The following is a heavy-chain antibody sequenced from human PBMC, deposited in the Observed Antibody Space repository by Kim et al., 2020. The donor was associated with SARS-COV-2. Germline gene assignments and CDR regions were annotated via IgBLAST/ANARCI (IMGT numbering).Heavy chain of an antibody. Sequence: NDYAVSAKSRITINPDTSKNQFSLQLNSVTPEDTAVYYCARDNYQQWLDYWGQGTLVTVSS. CDR2: N. D-gene: IGHD6-19*01. CDR3: ARDNYQQWLDY. J-gene: IGHJ4*02. V-gene: IGHV6-1*01.